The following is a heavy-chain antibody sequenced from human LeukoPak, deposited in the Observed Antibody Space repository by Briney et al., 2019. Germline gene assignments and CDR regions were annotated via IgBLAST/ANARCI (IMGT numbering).Heavy chain of an antibody. D-gene: IGHD6-19*01. CDR2: IYYSGST. V-gene: IGHV4-59*01. Sequence: SETLSLTCTVSGGSISSYYWSWIRQPPGKGLEWIGYIYYSGSTNYNPSLKSRVTISVDTSKNQFSLKLSSVAAADTAVYYCARIAVAVNWFDPWGQGTLVTVSS. CDR3: ARIAVAVNWFDP. CDR1: GGSISSYY. J-gene: IGHJ5*02.